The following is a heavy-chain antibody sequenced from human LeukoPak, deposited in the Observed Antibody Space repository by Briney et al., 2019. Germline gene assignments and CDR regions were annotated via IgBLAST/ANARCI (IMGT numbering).Heavy chain of an antibody. CDR3: ARDHVGWNDYWVYYYYGMDV. D-gene: IGHD1-1*01. Sequence: GGSLRLSCAASGFTFSSYWMSWVRQAPGKGLEWVSATFTGGTTHYADSVKGRFTISRDNAKNSLYLQMNSLRAEDTAVCYCARDHVGWNDYWVYYYYGMDVWGQGTTVTVSS. CDR1: GFTFSSYW. V-gene: IGHV3-69-1*01. J-gene: IGHJ6*02. CDR2: TFTGGTT.